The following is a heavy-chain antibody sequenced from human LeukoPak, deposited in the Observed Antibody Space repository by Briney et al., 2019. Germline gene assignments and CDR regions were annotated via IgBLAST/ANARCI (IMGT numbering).Heavy chain of an antibody. CDR2: ISSSSSYI. CDR3: AREYSSSWPYYYYGMDV. Sequence: PGGSLRLSCAASGFTFSSYSMNWVRQAPGKGLEWVSSISSSSSYIYYADSVKGRFTISRDNAKNSPYLQMNSLRAEDTAVYYCAREYSSSWPYYYYGMDVWGKGTTVTVSS. V-gene: IGHV3-21*01. D-gene: IGHD6-13*01. J-gene: IGHJ6*04. CDR1: GFTFSSYS.